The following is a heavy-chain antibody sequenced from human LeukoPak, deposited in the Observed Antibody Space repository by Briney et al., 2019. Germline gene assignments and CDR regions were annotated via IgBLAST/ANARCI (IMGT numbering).Heavy chain of an antibody. CDR2: IKQDGSEK. D-gene: IGHD3-3*01. CDR3: ARDFRFLDDY. V-gene: IGHV3-7*01. Sequence: GGSLRLSCAASGFTFRNYNMTWVRQAPGKGLEWVGNIKQDGSEKYYVDSVKGRFTISRDNAKNSLYLQMNSLRAEDTAVYYCARDFRFLDDYWGQGTLVTVSS. J-gene: IGHJ4*02. CDR1: GFTFRNYN.